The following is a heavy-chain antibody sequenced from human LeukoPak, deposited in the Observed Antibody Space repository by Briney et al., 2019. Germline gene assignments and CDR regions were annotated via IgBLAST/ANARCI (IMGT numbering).Heavy chain of an antibody. CDR1: GGSFSGYY. CDR2: IYYSGST. V-gene: IGHV4-34*01. D-gene: IGHD5-12*01. CDR3: ARESATDDY. Sequence: SETLSLTCAVYGGSFSGYYWSWIRQPPGKGLEWIGSIYYSGSTYYNPSLKSRVTISVDTSKNQFSLKLSSVTAADTAVYYCARESATDDYWGQGALVTVSS. J-gene: IGHJ4*02.